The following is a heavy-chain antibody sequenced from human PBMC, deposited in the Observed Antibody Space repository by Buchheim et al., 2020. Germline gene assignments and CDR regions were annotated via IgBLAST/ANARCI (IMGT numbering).Heavy chain of an antibody. J-gene: IGHJ4*02. CDR1: GGSIKTSY. CDR3: ATSKDLSSTSSDY. V-gene: IGHV4-59*01. D-gene: IGHD6-6*01. CDR2: IYLGSKT. Sequence: QLHLQESGPGLVKPWETLSLTCTVSGGSIKTSYCSWIRQSPGKGPEWIGYIYLGSKTNYNRTLKSRISMSMDMSKNQFSLKLTSLTPADTAVYYCATSKDLSSTSSDYWGQGT.